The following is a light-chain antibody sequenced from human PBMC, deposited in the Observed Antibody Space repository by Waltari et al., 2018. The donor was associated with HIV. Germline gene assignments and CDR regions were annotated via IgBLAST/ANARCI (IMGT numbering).Light chain of an antibody. CDR2: WAS. V-gene: IGKV4-1*01. CDR1: RPIQFSSDNRNY. CDR3: QQYFRIPPT. J-gene: IGKJ4*01. Sequence: IVLTQSPDYLPVSLGEGATLTVTPSRPIQFSSDNRNYLAWYQQKPRQPPKLLISWASTRESGVPDRFSGSGSGTDFTLTITRLQAEDVAVYHCQQYFRIPPTFGGGTKVEIK.